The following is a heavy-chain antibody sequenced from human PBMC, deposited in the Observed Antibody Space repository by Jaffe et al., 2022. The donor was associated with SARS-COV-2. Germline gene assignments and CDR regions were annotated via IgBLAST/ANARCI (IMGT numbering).Heavy chain of an antibody. D-gene: IGHD2-15*01. CDR2: ISYDGSNK. V-gene: IGHV3-30*18. CDR1: GFTFSSYG. CDR3: AKEFRAVVVAATRLDYFDY. J-gene: IGHJ4*02. Sequence: QVQLVESGGGVVQPGRSLRLSCAASGFTFSSYGMHWVRQAPGKGLEWVAVISYDGSNKYYADSVKGRFTISRDNSKNTLYLQMNSLRAEDTAVYYCAKEFRAVVVAATRLDYFDYWGQGTLVTVSS.